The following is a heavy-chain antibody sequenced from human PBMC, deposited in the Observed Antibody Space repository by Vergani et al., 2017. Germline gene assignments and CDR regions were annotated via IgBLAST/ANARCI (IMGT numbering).Heavy chain of an antibody. V-gene: IGHV3-30-3*01. CDR2: ISYDGSNK. D-gene: IGHD3-9*01. CDR3: ARGFGPLRYFDWYAFDI. CDR1: GFTFSSYA. Sequence: VQLVESGGGVVQPGRSLRLSCAASGFTFSSYAMHWVRQAPGKGLEWVAVISYDGSNKYYADSVKGRFTISRDNSKNTLYLQMNSLRAEDTAVYYCARGFGPLRYFDWYAFDIWGQGTMVTVAS. J-gene: IGHJ3*02.